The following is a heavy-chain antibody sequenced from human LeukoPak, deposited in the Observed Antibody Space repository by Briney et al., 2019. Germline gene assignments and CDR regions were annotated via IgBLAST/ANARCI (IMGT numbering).Heavy chain of an antibody. D-gene: IGHD5-18*01. CDR2: ISSSGSTI. V-gene: IGHV3-48*03. Sequence: PGGSLRLSCAASGFTFSSYEMNWVRRAPGKGLEWVSYISSSGSTIYYADSVKGRFTISRDNAKNSLYLQMNSLRAEDTAVYYCARGYVDTAMDAFDIWGQGTMVTVSS. CDR1: GFTFSSYE. J-gene: IGHJ3*02. CDR3: ARGYVDTAMDAFDI.